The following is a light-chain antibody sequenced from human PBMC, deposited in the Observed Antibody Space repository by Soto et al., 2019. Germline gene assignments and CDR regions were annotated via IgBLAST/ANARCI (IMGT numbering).Light chain of an antibody. J-gene: IGLJ1*01. CDR2: ADG. V-gene: IGLV3-21*02. CDR1: NIGSKS. CDR3: QVWDRTSDHYV. Sequence: SYELTQPPSVSVAPGQTATITCRGNNIGSKSVPWYQQKPGQAPVLVVYADGDRPSGIPERFSGSNSGNTATLIISRVEAGDEADYFCQVWDRTSDHYVFGTGTKVTVL.